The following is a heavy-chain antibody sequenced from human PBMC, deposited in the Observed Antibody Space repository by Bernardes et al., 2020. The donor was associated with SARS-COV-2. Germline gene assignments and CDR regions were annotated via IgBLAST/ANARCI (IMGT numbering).Heavy chain of an antibody. J-gene: IGHJ4*02. CDR3: AKREYYDFWSGPIDY. Sequence: LRVPCSASGCTFSSYAMNWVRQAPGKGLEWVSAISGSGGSTYYADSVRGRFTISRDNSKNTLYLQMNSQRAEDTAVYYCAKREYYDFWSGPIDYWGQGTLVTVSS. CDR1: GCTFSSYA. V-gene: IGHV3-23*01. D-gene: IGHD3-3*01. CDR2: ISGSGGST.